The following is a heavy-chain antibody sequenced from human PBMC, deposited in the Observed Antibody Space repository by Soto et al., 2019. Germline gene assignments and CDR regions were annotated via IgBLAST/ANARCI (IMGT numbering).Heavy chain of an antibody. CDR3: ARDMAMRSGSPSGSYYGMDV. J-gene: IGHJ6*02. CDR2: INPNSGGT. V-gene: IGHV1-2*02. Sequence: GASVKVSCKASGYTFTGYYMHWVRQAPGQGLEWMGWINPNSGGTNYAQKFQGRVTMTRDTSISTAYMELSRLRSDDTAVYYCARDMAMRSGSPSGSYYGMDVWGQGTTVTVSS. D-gene: IGHD1-26*01. CDR1: GYTFTGYY.